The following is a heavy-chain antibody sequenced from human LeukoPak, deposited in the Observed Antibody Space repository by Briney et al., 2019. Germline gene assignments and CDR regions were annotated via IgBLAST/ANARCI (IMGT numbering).Heavy chain of an antibody. D-gene: IGHD3-22*01. J-gene: IGHJ4*02. CDR1: GGSISSGDYY. V-gene: IGHV4-30-4*08. CDR2: IYSSGST. Sequence: PSETLSLTCTVSGGSISSGDYYWSWIRQPPGKGLEWIGYIYSSGSTYYNPSLKSRVTISVDTSKNQFSLKLSSVTAADTAVFYCARGGYSYYGSSGYYWPHHLDNWGQGTLVTVSS. CDR3: ARGGYSYYGSSGYYWPHHLDN.